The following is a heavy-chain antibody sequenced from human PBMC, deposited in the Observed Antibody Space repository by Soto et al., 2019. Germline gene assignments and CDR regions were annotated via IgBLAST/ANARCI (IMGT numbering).Heavy chain of an antibody. CDR1: GGTFSSYA. CDR3: EVSLRFGELLLSQKSVYYYGMDV. D-gene: IGHD3-10*01. V-gene: IGHV1-69*01. J-gene: IGHJ6*02. Sequence: QVQLVQSGAEVKKPGSSVKVSCKASGGTFSSYAISWVRQAPGQGLEWMGGIIPIFGTANYAQKFQGRVTITAEESTSTDYIEMSSLRSEDTAVYYCEVSLRFGELLLSQKSVYYYGMDVWGQGTTVTVSS. CDR2: IIPIFGTA.